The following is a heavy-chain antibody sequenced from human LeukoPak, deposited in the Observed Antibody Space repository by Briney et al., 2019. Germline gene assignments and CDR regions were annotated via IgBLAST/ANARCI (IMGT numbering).Heavy chain of an antibody. CDR1: GGSISSSSYY. CDR3: ARGLGYCSGGSCYSDY. J-gene: IGHJ4*02. D-gene: IGHD2-15*01. V-gene: IGHV4-39*01. CDR2: IYYSGST. Sequence: PSETLSLTCTVSGGSISSSSYYWGWIRQPPGKGLEWIGSIYYSGSTYYNPSLKRRVTISVDTSKNQFSLKLSSVTAADTAVYYCARGLGYCSGGSCYSDYWGQETLVTVSS.